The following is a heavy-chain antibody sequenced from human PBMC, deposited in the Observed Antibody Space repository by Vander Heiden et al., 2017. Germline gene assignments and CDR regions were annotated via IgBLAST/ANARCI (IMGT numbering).Heavy chain of an antibody. J-gene: IGHJ5*02. CDR2: INSHATKP. CDR1: GFSFNSYR. Sequence: EVQLVESGGGLVQPGGSLTLSCAASGFSFNSYRMPWVRQVPGKGLVWVSVINSHATKPIYADSLKGRFTISRDNAKNILFLQMNSRRDEDTAVYYCARDVRPGSWGQGTLVTVSS. V-gene: IGHV3-74*01. CDR3: ARDVRPGS.